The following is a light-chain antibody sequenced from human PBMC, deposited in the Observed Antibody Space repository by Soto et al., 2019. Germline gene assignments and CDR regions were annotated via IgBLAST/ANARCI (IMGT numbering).Light chain of an antibody. V-gene: IGKV3-20*01. CDR2: GAS. CDR3: QQYGSSSPT. J-gene: IGKJ4*01. Sequence: EIVLTQSPGTLSLSPGERATLSCRASQSVSSTFLAWYQQKPGQAPGLLLFGASNRASGIPDRFAGSGSGTDFTLTISRLEPEDFAVYYCQQYGSSSPTFGGGTKVDIK. CDR1: QSVSSTF.